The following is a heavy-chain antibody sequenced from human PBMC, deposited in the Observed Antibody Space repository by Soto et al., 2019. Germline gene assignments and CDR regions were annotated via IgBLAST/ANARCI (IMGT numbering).Heavy chain of an antibody. D-gene: IGHD3-10*01. CDR3: ASTNYGYGSDYCSFDY. Sequence: QIQLQLSGPGLVKPSQTLSLTCAIYGDSVSITSAAWNWIRQSPSRGLEWLGRTFYDSTLCTDYPPSVKRRMTIKADTANEHISMTMHPMKPDETAVSLCASTNYGYGSDYCSFDYWGQGALGTVSS. V-gene: IGHV6-1*01. CDR1: GDSVSITSAA. J-gene: IGHJ4*02. CDR2: TFYDSTLCT.